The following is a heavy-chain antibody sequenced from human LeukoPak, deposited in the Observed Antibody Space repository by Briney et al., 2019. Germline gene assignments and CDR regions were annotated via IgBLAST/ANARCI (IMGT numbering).Heavy chain of an antibody. Sequence: GASVKVSCKASGDTFTSYGINWVRQAPGQGLEWMRWISTYNGYTNYAQNLQGRVTMTTDTSASTVYLELRSLRSDDTAVYYCARTPPPTIVGAHYFDYWGQGTLVTVSS. CDR1: GDTFTSYG. J-gene: IGHJ4*02. CDR3: ARTPPPTIVGAHYFDY. V-gene: IGHV1-18*01. CDR2: ISTYNGYT. D-gene: IGHD1-26*01.